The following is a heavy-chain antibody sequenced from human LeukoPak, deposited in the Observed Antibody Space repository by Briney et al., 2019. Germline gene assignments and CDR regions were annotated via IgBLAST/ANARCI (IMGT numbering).Heavy chain of an antibody. CDR2: INPNSGGT. D-gene: IGHD3-3*01. CDR1: GYTFTGYY. CDR3: ARDNPRDFWSNFDY. Sequence: ASVKVSCKASGYTFTGYYMHWVRQAPGQGLEWMGWINPNSGGTNYAQKFQGRVTMTRDTSISTAYMELSRLRSDDTAVYYCARDNPRDFWSNFDYWGQGTLVTVSS. V-gene: IGHV1-2*02. J-gene: IGHJ4*02.